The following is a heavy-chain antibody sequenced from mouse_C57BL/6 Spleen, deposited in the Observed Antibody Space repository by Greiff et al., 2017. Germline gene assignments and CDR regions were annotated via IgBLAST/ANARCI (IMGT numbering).Heavy chain of an antibody. CDR3: TCLKLGVYFDF. J-gene: IGHJ2*01. CDR1: GFTFSHYW. D-gene: IGHD4-1*01. V-gene: IGHV6-3*01. CDR2: IRLKSDNYAT. Sequence: EVNLVESGGGLVQPGGSMKLSCVASGFTFSHYWMNWVRQAPEKGLEWVAQIRLKSDNYATQYAESVKGRFTISRDDSKSRFYLQMNNLMAEDTGIYYCTCLKLGVYFDFWGQGTTLPLSS.